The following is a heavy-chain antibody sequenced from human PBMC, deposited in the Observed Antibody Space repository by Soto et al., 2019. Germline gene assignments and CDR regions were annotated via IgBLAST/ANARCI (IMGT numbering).Heavy chain of an antibody. CDR1: GFTFSSYA. CDR3: ASIYDFGSGYDYYYYYGMDV. D-gene: IGHD3-3*01. CDR2: ISCDGSNK. J-gene: IGHJ6*02. Sequence: QVQLVESGGGVVQPGRSLRLSCAASGFTFSSYAMHWVRQAPGKGLEWVAVISCDGSNKYYADSVKGRFTISRDNTKNALYLQRNSLRAENTAVYYCASIYDFGSGYDYYYYYGMDVWGQGTTVTVSS. V-gene: IGHV3-30-3*01.